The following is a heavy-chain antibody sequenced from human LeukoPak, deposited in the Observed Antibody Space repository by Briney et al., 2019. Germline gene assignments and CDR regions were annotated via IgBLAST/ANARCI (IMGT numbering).Heavy chain of an antibody. D-gene: IGHD1-26*01. CDR3: ATTTIRLGY. CDR1: GYSISSGYY. V-gene: IGHV4-38-2*02. Sequence: SETLSLTCTVSGYSISSGYYWGWIRQPPGKGLEWIGSMYYRGSTYHNPSLKSRVTISVDTSKNQFSLKLSSVTAADTAVYYCATTTIRLGYWGQGTLVTVSS. CDR2: MYYRGST. J-gene: IGHJ4*02.